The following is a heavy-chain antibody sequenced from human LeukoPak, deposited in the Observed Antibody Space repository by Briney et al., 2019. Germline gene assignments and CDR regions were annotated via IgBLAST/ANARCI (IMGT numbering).Heavy chain of an antibody. Sequence: ATVKVSCKASGYTFTSHGISWVRQAPGQGLEWMGWINVYNGNTNYGQNFQGRLTMTTDISTSTAYMELGSLGSDDTAVYYCSRGKYSSSSETDYWGQGTLVTVSS. J-gene: IGHJ4*02. CDR2: INVYNGNT. CDR3: SRGKYSSSSETDY. CDR1: GYTFTSHG. D-gene: IGHD6-6*01. V-gene: IGHV1-18*01.